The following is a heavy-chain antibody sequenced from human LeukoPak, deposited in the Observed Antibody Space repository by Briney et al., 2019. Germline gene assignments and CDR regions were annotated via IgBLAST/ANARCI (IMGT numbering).Heavy chain of an antibody. CDR1: GGSISSSSYY. CDR2: IYYSGST. V-gene: IGHV4-61*01. J-gene: IGHJ5*02. Sequence: SETLSLTCTVSGGSISSSSYYWSWIRQPPGKGLEWIGYIYYSGSTNYNPSLKSRVTISVDTSKNQFSLKLSSVTAADTAVYYCARDRTQAVPAARSRANWFDPWGQGTLVTVSS. CDR3: ARDRTQAVPAARSRANWFDP. D-gene: IGHD2-2*01.